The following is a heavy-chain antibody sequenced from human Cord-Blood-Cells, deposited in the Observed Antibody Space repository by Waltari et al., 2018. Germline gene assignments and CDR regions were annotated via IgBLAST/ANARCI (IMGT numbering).Heavy chain of an antibody. CDR3: ARARRRYYGSGSYYNYFQH. J-gene: IGHJ1*01. CDR2: INHSGSN. V-gene: IGHV4-34*01. CDR1: GGSFSGYY. Sequence: QVQLQQWGAGLLKPSETLSLTCAVYGGSFSGYYLSWFRQPPGKGLEWIGEINHSGSNNYNPSRKSRVTIAVDTSKNQFSLKLSSVTAADTAVYYCARARRRYYGSGSYYNYFQHWGQGTLVTVSS. D-gene: IGHD3-10*01.